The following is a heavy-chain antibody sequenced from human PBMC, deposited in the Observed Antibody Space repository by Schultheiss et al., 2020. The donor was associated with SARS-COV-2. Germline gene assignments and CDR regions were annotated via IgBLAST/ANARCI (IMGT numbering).Heavy chain of an antibody. CDR1: GVTFRRDA. CDR3: ACRGGGDCYREP. Sequence: GGSLRLSCAASGVTFRRDAMHWVRQAPGKGLEWVAVISYDGSNKYYADSVKGRFTISRDNSKNTLDLQMNSLRAEDTAVYYCACRGGGDCYREPWGQGTLVTGSS. J-gene: IGHJ5*02. D-gene: IGHD2-21*02. CDR2: ISYDGSNK. V-gene: IGHV3-30*01.